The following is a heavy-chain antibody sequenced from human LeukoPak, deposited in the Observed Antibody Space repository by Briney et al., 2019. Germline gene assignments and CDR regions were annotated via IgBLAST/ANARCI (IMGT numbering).Heavy chain of an antibody. CDR2: INHSGGT. CDR3: ARTYYYDSSGWY. CDR1: GGSFSGYY. J-gene: IGHJ4*02. V-gene: IGHV4-34*01. Sequence: SETLSLTCAVYGGSFSGYYWSWIRQPPGKGLEWIGEINHSGGTNYNPSLKSRVTISLDTSKNHFSLKLTSVTAADTAVYYCARTYYYDSSGWYWGQGTLVTVSS. D-gene: IGHD3-22*01.